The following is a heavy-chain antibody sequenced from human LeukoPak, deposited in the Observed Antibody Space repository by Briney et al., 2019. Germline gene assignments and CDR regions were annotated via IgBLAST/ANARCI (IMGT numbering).Heavy chain of an antibody. CDR2: INPNSGGT. V-gene: IGHV1-2*02. CDR3: ARKPAAIQNWFDP. CDR1: GYTFTGYY. J-gene: IGHJ5*02. Sequence: GASVKVSCKASGYTFTGYYMHWVRQAPGQGLEWMGWINPNSGGTNYAQKFQGRVTMTRDTSISTAYMELSRLRSDDTAVYYCARKPAAIQNWFDPWGQGTLVTVSS. D-gene: IGHD2-2*02.